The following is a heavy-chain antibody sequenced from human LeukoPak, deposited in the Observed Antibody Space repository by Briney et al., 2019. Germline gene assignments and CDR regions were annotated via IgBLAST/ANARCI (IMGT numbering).Heavy chain of an antibody. CDR1: GFTFSSYA. CDR3: ARCQIAAAGTGAFDV. Sequence: PGRSLRLSCAASGFTFSSYAMHWVRQAPGKGLEGVAVISYDGSNKYYADSVKGRFTISRDSTTNTLFLQMNSLRAEDTAVYYCARCQIAAAGTGAFDVWGQGTMVSVSS. J-gene: IGHJ3*01. CDR2: ISYDGSNK. V-gene: IGHV3-30*04. D-gene: IGHD6-13*01.